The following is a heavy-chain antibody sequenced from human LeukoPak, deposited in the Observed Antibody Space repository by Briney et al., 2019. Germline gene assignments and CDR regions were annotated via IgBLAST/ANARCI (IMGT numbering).Heavy chain of an antibody. CDR2: IYHSGNT. D-gene: IGHD1-26*01. CDR3: ASSTGSYYYHYGMDV. CDR1: GGSISSYY. V-gene: IGHV4-59*01. J-gene: IGHJ6*02. Sequence: SETLSLTCTVSGGSISSYYWGWIRQPPGKGLEWIGYIYHSGNTNYNPSLKSRVTISVDTSKNQFSLKLSSVTAADTAVYYCASSTGSYYYHYGMDVWGQGTTVTVSS.